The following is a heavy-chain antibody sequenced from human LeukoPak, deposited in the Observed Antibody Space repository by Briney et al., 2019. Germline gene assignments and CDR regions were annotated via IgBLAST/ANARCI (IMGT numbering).Heavy chain of an antibody. D-gene: IGHD3-22*01. J-gene: IGHJ3*01. CDR2: TRSKVRDFAT. CDR1: GFTLSGFH. Sequence: PGGSLRLSCVGSGFTLSGFHMDWFRQAPGMGLEWVGRTRSKVRDFATGYAASATGRITSSRDELENSVFLQLSSLTVKDPAFYYCARDGTESDDSRYDVWGPRTMVTVSS. V-gene: IGHV3-72*01. CDR3: ARDGTESDDSRYDV.